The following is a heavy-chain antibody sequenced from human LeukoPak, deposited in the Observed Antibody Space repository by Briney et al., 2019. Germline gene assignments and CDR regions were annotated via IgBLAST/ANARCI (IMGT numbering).Heavy chain of an antibody. D-gene: IGHD3/OR15-3a*01. V-gene: IGHV3-30*18. J-gene: IGHJ4*02. CDR2: ILSDGNND. Sequence: QPGRSLRLSCAASGFTFSSNAIHWVRQAPGKGLEWVAMILSDGNNDYYADSVKGRFTISRDNSKNTLYLQMNSLRPEDTAVYYCAKDFQGRWTIDYWSQGTLVTVSP. CDR3: AKDFQGRWTIDY. CDR1: GFTFSSNA.